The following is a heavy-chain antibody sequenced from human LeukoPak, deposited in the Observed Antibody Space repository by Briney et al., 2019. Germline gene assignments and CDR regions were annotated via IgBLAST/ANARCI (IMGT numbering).Heavy chain of an antibody. CDR1: GFTFSSSV. CDR2: FSGSSGNI. CDR3: AKREARSFEF. V-gene: IGHV3-23*01. D-gene: IGHD5-24*01. Sequence: PGGSLRLSCVASGFTFSSSVMSWVRQAPGKGLEWVSTFSGSSGNIYYADSVKGRFTISRDNSKNTLFLQMNSLRAEDTAVYYCAKREARSFEFWGRGTLVTVSS. J-gene: IGHJ4*02.